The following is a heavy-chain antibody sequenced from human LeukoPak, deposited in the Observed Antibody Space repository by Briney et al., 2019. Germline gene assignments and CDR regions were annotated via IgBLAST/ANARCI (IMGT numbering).Heavy chain of an antibody. D-gene: IGHD6-19*01. CDR3: ATLGIAVACCFGDY. V-gene: IGHV1-2*02. CDR2: INPNSGGT. CDR1: GYTLTGYY. J-gene: IGHJ4*02. Sequence: ASVKVSCKASGYTLTGYYMHWVRQAPGQGLEWMGWINPNSGGTNYAQKFQGRVTMTRDTSISTGYMELSRLRADDTAVYYCATLGIAVACCFGDYWGQGTLVTVSS.